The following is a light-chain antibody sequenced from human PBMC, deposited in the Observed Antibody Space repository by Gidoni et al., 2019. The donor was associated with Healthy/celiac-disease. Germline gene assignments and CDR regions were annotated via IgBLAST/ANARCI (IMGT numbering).Light chain of an antibody. J-gene: IGLJ3*02. CDR1: SSNIGAGYD. V-gene: IGLV1-40*01. CDR3: QSYDSSLSGWV. Sequence: QSLLTHPPSVPRAPGQRVTISCTRSSSNIGAGYDVHWYQQLPGTAPKLLIYGNSNRPSGVPDRFSGSKSGTSASLAITGLQAEDEADYYCQSYDSSLSGWVFGGGTKLTVL. CDR2: GNS.